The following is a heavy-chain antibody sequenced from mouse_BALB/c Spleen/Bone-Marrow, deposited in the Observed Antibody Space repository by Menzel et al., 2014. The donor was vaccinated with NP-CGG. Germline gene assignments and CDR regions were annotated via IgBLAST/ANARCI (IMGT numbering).Heavy chain of an antibody. CDR2: IYPYNGGT. CDR1: GYTFTDYN. Sequence: VQLQQSGPELVKPGASVKISCKASGYTFTDYNIHWVKQSHGKSLEWIGYIYPYNGGTAYNQKFKSKATLTVGNSSSTAYMELRSLTSEDSAVYYCARGRAYYVNYGFAYWGQGTLVTVSA. D-gene: IGHD2-10*01. J-gene: IGHJ3*01. V-gene: IGHV1S29*02. CDR3: ARGRAYYVNYGFAY.